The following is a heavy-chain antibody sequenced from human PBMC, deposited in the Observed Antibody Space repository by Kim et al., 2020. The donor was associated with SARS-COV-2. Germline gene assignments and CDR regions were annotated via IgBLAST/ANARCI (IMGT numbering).Heavy chain of an antibody. V-gene: IGHV5-51*01. J-gene: IGHJ4*02. CDR3: AGSPGDWLSSHFDY. D-gene: IGHD3-16*01. Sequence: SPSFHGQVTISDDKSISTAYLQWSSLKASDTAMYYCAGSPGDWLSSHFDYWGQGTLVTVSS.